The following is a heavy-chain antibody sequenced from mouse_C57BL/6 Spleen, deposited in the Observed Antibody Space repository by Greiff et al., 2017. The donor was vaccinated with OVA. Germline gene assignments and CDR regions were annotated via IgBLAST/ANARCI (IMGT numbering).Heavy chain of an antibody. V-gene: IGHV1-55*01. CDR1: GYTFTSYW. J-gene: IGHJ2*01. D-gene: IGHD2-1*01. Sequence: QVQLQQPGAELVKPGASVKMSCKASGYTFTSYWITWVKQRPGQGLEWIGDIYPGSGSTNYNEKFKSKATLTVDTSSSTAYMQLSSLTSEDSAVYYCARSGNYEYYVDYWGQGTTLTVSS. CDR2: IYPGSGST. CDR3: ARSGNYEYYVDY.